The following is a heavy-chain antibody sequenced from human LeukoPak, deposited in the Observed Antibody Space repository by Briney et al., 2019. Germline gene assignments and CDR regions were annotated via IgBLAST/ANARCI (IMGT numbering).Heavy chain of an antibody. CDR2: IWYDGRNK. CDR3: ARDGGSSGYHDALDI. J-gene: IGHJ3*02. V-gene: IGHV3-33*01. D-gene: IGHD3-22*01. Sequence: PGRSLRLSCAASGFTFSSYGMHWVRQAPGRGLEWVALIWYDGRNKYYADSVKGRFTISRDNSKNTLSLQLNSLRDEDTAVYYCARDGGSSGYHDALDIWGQGTMVTVS. CDR1: GFTFSSYG.